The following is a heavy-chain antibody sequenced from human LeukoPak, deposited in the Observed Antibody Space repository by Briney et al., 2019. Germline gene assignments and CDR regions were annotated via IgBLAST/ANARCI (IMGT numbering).Heavy chain of an antibody. J-gene: IGHJ4*02. CDR2: LSSSGTT. CDR1: GGSISTYY. Sequence: SSETLSLTCTVSGGSISTYYWSWIRQPAGKGLERIGRLSSSGTTNYNTSLKSRVTMSVDASTNQLSLNLTSVTAADTAVYYCAREVSGSDYYRAYDYWGQGTLVTVSS. CDR3: AREVSGSDYYRAYDY. V-gene: IGHV4-4*07. D-gene: IGHD3-3*01.